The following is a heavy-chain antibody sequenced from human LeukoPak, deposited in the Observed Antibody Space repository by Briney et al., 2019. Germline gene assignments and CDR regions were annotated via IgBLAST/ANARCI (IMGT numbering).Heavy chain of an antibody. V-gene: IGHV1-46*01. CDR2: INPSGGST. J-gene: IGHJ5*02. CDR1: GYTFTSYY. D-gene: IGHD6-13*01. Sequence: VASVTVSCKASGYTFTSYYMHWVRQAPGQGLEWMGIINPSGGSTSYAQKFQGRVTMTRDTSTSTVYMELSSLRSEDTAVYYCARAPALIAAAGTWFDPWGQGTLVTVSS. CDR3: ARAPALIAAAGTWFDP.